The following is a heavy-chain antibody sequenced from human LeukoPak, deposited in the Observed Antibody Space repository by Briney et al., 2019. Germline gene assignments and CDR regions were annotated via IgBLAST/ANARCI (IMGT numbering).Heavy chain of an antibody. CDR2: NYTSGST. Sequence: PSETLSLTCTVSGGSISSYYWRWIRQPAGKGLEWIGRNYTSGSTNYNPSLTSRVTMSVDTSKNQFSLKLSSVTAADTAVYYCATLLRGYSYGTYFDYWGQGTLVTVSS. V-gene: IGHV4-4*07. J-gene: IGHJ4*02. D-gene: IGHD5-18*01. CDR1: GGSISSYY. CDR3: ATLLRGYSYGTYFDY.